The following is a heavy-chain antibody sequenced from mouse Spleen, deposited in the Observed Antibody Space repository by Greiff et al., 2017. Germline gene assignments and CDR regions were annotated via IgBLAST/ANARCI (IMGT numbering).Heavy chain of an antibody. V-gene: IGHV1-80*01. Sequence: VQGVESGAELVKPGASVKISCKASGYAFSSYWMNWVKQRPGKGLEWIGQIYPGDGDTNYNGKFKGKATLTADKSSSTAYMQLGSLTSEDSAVYYCARLEYFDYWGQGTTLTVSS. CDR3: ARLEYFDY. CDR1: GYAFSSYW. CDR2: IYPGDGDT. J-gene: IGHJ2*01.